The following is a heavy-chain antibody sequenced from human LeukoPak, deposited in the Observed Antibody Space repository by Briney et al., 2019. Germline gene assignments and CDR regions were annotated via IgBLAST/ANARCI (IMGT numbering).Heavy chain of an antibody. V-gene: IGHV4-34*01. J-gene: IGHJ4*02. Sequence: SETLSLTCAVYGGSFSGYSWSWIRQPPGKGLKWIGEINHSGSTNYNPSLKSRVSISVETSKNQFSLKLTSVTAADTAVYYCARGRRLSFGVSYHYWGQGILVTVSS. CDR2: INHSGST. D-gene: IGHD3-10*01. CDR3: ARGRRLSFGVSYHY. CDR1: GGSFSGYS.